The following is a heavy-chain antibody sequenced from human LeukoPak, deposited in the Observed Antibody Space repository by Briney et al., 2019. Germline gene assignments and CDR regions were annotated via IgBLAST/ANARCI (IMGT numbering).Heavy chain of an antibody. CDR3: AKLLWFGDPNGACDI. V-gene: IGHV1-2*02. CDR2: INPNSGGT. Sequence: ASVKVSYMASGYTFTGYYMHWVRQPPGKGLEGMGWINPNSGGTNYAQKFQGRVTMTRDKSISTADMELSRLRSDDSAVYYWAKLLWFGDPNGACDIWGQGTMVTVSS. D-gene: IGHD3-10*01. CDR1: GYTFTGYY. J-gene: IGHJ3*02.